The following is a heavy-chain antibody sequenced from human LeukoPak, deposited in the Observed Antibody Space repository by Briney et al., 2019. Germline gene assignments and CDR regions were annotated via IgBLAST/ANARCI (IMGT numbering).Heavy chain of an antibody. V-gene: IGHV3-23*01. CDR1: GFTFSSYA. D-gene: IGHD3-22*01. Sequence: PGGSLRLSCAASGFTFSSYAMSWVRQAPGKGLEWVTAISGSGGSTYYADSVRGRFTISRDNTKHTLYLQMNSLRAEDTAVYYCAKAGGSGYYDYWDQGTLVTVSS. CDR2: ISGSGGST. J-gene: IGHJ4*02. CDR3: AKAGGSGYYDY.